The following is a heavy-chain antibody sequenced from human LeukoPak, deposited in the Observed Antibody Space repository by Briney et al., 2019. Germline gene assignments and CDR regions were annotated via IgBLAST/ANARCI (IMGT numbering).Heavy chain of an antibody. Sequence: SETLSLTCTVSGGSISSYYWSWIRQPPGKGLEWIGYIYTSGSTNYNPSLKSRVTISVDTSKNQFSLKLSSVTAADTAVYYCAGQPYGYFDLWGRGTLVTVSS. CDR1: GGSISSYY. CDR3: AGQPYGYFDL. CDR2: IYTSGST. V-gene: IGHV4-4*09. J-gene: IGHJ2*01.